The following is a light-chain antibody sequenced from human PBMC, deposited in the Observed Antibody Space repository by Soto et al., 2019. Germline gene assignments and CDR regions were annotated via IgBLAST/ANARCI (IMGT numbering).Light chain of an antibody. CDR3: SSYTSTSTLPV. CDR1: SSDIGGYNY. V-gene: IGLV2-14*01. J-gene: IGLJ2*01. CDR2: EVS. Sequence: QSALTQPASVSGSPGQSITISCTGTSSDIGGYNYVSWYQQHPGKAPKLMIYEVSNRPSGVSTRFSGSKSGNTASLTISGLQAEDEVDYYCSSYTSTSTLPVFGGGTQLTVL.